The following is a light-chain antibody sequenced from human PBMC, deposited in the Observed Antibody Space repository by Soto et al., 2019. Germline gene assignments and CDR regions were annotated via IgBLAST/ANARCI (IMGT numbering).Light chain of an antibody. J-gene: IGKJ4*01. CDR1: QTFNRF. V-gene: IGKV1-39*01. Sequence: IQMTQSPSSLSASVGDRVTITCRAGQTFNRFLSWYQQKPGKAPRLLIYSASSLQSGVPLRFSGSGSGTDFSLTINGLQPDDFATYYCQQSYSTLRPTFGGGTKVDI. CDR2: SAS. CDR3: QQSYSTLRPT.